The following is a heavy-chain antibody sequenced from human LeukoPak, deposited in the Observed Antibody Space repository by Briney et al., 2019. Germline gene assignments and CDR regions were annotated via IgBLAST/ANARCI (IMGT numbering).Heavy chain of an antibody. D-gene: IGHD2-2*01. J-gene: IGHJ5*02. CDR3: AKGVDCSSTSCYGEGWLDP. CDR2: ISGSGGST. V-gene: IGHV3-23*01. Sequence: GGSLRLSCAASGFTFSSYAMSWVRQAPGKGLEWVSAISGSGGSTHYADSVKGRFTISRDNSKNTLYLQMNSLRAEDTAVYYCAKGVDCSSTSCYGEGWLDPWGQGTQVTVSS. CDR1: GFTFSSYA.